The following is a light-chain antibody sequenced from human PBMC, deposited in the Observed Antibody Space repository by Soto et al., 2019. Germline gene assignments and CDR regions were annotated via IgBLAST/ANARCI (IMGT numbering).Light chain of an antibody. V-gene: IGKV3-20*01. CDR2: GAS. J-gene: IGKJ5*01. Sequence: VLTQSPGTLSLSPGEIATLSCRSSQSISNNYLAWYRQKPGQAPRRLIYGASTRPTGIPDRFSGSGSGTDFTLTISRLEPEDFAVYYCQQYGTSPPSTFGQGTRLEIK. CDR1: QSISNNY. CDR3: QQYGTSPPST.